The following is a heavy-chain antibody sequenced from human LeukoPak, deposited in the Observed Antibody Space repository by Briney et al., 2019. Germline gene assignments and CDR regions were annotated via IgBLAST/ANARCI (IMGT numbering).Heavy chain of an antibody. CDR1: GFTFSDYY. D-gene: IGHD1-26*01. V-gene: IGHV3-11*01. Sequence: PGGSLRLSCAASGFTFSDYYMTWLRQAPGKGLEWVSYISNSGSTIYYADSVKGRFTISRDNGKNSLYLQMNSLRAEDTAVYYCAREHTSGTYYIDYWGQGTLVTVSS. CDR2: ISNSGSTI. J-gene: IGHJ4*02. CDR3: AREHTSGTYYIDY.